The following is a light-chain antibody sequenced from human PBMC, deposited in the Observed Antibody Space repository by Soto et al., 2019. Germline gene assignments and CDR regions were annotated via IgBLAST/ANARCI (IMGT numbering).Light chain of an antibody. CDR2: DAS. J-gene: IGKJ5*01. CDR3: QQRSNWPPIT. CDR1: QSVSSY. V-gene: IGKV3-11*01. Sequence: EIVLTQSPATLSLSPAERATLSCRGSQSVSSYLAWYQQKPGQAPRLLIYDASNRATGIPARFSGSGSGTDYTLTISSLEPEDFAVYYCQQRSNWPPITFGQGTRLEIK.